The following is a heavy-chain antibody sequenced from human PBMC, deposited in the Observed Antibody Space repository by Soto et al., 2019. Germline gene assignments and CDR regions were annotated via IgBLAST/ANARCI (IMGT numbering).Heavy chain of an antibody. CDR3: ARPPAATPYYYYGMDL. V-gene: IGHV5-10-1*01. D-gene: IGHD2-15*01. J-gene: IGHJ6*02. CDR1: GYSFTSYW. Sequence: GEALKISCKGSGYSFTSYWISWGRQMPGKGLEWMGRIDPSDSYTNYSPSFQGHVTISADKSISTAYLQWSSLKASDTAMYYCARPPAATPYYYYGMDLWGQGTTVPASS. CDR2: IDPSDSYT.